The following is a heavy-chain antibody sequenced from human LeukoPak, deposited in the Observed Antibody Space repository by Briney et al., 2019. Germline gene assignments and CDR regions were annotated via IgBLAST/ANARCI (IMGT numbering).Heavy chain of an antibody. Sequence: GRSLRLSCAASGFTFSSYAMHWVRQAPGKGLEWVAVISYDGSNKYYADSVKGRFTISRDNSKNTLYLQMNSLRAEDTAVYYCARDKDQYYYGSGSYIPDYWGQGTLVTVSS. J-gene: IGHJ4*02. CDR1: GFTFSSYA. V-gene: IGHV3-30-3*01. CDR2: ISYDGSNK. D-gene: IGHD3-10*01. CDR3: ARDKDQYYYGSGSYIPDY.